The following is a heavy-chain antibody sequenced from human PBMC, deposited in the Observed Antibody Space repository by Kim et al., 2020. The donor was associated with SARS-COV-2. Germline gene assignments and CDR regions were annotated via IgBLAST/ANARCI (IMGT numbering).Heavy chain of an antibody. CDR3: AGVEPLVRGYYYYYMDV. D-gene: IGHD6-6*01. CDR1: GGSISSYY. V-gene: IGHV4-59*01. CDR2: IYYSGST. J-gene: IGHJ6*03. Sequence: SETLSLTCTVSGGSISSYYWSWIRQPPGKGLEWIGYIYYSGSTNYNPSLKSRVTISVDTSKNQFSLKLSSVTAADTAVYYCAGVEPLVRGYYYYYMDVWGKGTTVTVSS.